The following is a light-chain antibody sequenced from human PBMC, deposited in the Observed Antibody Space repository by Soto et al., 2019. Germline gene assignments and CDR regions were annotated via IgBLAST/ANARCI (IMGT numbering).Light chain of an antibody. CDR2: GVS. CDR1: SSDVGSNNR. CDR3: SSHTSSSTFV. V-gene: IGLV2-18*02. Sequence: QSVLTQPPSVSGSPGQSVSISCTGTSSDVGSNNRVSWYQQPPGTAPKLMIYGVSNRPSGVPDRFSGSKSGNTASLTISGLQAEDEADYYCSSHTSSSTFVFGTGTKVTV. J-gene: IGLJ1*01.